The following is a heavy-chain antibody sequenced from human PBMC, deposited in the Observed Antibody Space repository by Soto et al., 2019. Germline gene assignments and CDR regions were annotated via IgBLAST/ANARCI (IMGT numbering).Heavy chain of an antibody. CDR3: ARGLGSGWYGVWFDP. J-gene: IGHJ5*02. CDR2: INHSGST. CDR1: GGSFSGYY. V-gene: IGHV4-34*01. D-gene: IGHD6-19*01. Sequence: XETLSLTCSVYGGSFSGYYWSWIRQPPGKGLEWIGEINHSGSTNYNPSLKSRVTISVDTSKNQFSLKLSSVTAADTAVYYCARGLGSGWYGVWFDPWGQGTLVTVSS.